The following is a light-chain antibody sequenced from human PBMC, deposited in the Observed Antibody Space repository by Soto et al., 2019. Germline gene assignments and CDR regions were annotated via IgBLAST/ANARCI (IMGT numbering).Light chain of an antibody. V-gene: IGLV2-14*01. CDR3: FSYTGSSTSYV. Sequence: QSALTQPASVSGSPGQSITISCTGTSSDVGDYNYVSWYQQHPGKAPKLVIYEVSNRRSGLSTRFSGSKSGNTASLTISALQAEDEADYYCFSYTGSSTSYVFGSGTKVTVL. CDR2: EVS. J-gene: IGLJ1*01. CDR1: SSDVGDYNY.